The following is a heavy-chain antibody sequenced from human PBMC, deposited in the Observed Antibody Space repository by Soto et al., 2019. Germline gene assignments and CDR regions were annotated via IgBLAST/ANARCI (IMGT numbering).Heavy chain of an antibody. V-gene: IGHV1-18*01. CDR2: ISAFNGNT. J-gene: IGHJ4*02. D-gene: IGHD3-22*01. CDR3: AKNYASSRIGTPFSL. Sequence: QVQLVQSGAEVKKPGASVKVSCKASGYTFTSYGISWVRQAPGQGLEWMGWISAFNGNTYYAQKLQGRVTMATDTSTITAHMELRSLRSDDTPVYYCAKNYASSRIGTPFSLWGQGTLVTVSS. CDR1: GYTFTSYG.